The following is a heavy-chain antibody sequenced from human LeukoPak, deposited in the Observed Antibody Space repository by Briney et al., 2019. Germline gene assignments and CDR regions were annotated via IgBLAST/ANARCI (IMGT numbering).Heavy chain of an antibody. Sequence: PGGSLRLFCAASGFTFSTNYLSWVRQAPGKGLEWVSVIYAGGAAYYADYVKGRFTISRDTSNNTLILQMHSLGVEDTAVYYCARSTSYHFDSWGQGTLVTVSS. CDR1: GFTFSTNY. CDR3: ARSTSYHFDS. J-gene: IGHJ4*02. D-gene: IGHD2-2*01. CDR2: IYAGGAA. V-gene: IGHV3-53*01.